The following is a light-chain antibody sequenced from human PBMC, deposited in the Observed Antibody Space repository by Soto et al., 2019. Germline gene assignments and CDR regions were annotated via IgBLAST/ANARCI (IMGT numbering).Light chain of an antibody. Sequence: TVLTQSPATLSVSPWERATLSCRASQSVSSNLAWYQQKPGQAPRLLIYGASTRATGIPARFSGSGSGTEFTLTISSLQSEDFAVYYCQQYNNWPPLITFGQGTRLEIK. V-gene: IGKV3-15*01. CDR2: GAS. CDR1: QSVSSN. CDR3: QQYNNWPPLIT. J-gene: IGKJ5*01.